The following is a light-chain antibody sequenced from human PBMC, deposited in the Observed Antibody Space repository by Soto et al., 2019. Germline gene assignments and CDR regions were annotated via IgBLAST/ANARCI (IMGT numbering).Light chain of an antibody. J-gene: IGKJ4*01. CDR3: QQYNNWPLT. Sequence: EIFFTQSPATLSLSPGERATLSRRASQSVGSYLGWYQQKPGQAPRLLIYDASNRATGIPARFSGSGFGTDFTLTISSLQSEDFAVYYCQQYNNWPLTFGGGTKVDIK. CDR1: QSVGSY. CDR2: DAS. V-gene: IGKV3-11*01.